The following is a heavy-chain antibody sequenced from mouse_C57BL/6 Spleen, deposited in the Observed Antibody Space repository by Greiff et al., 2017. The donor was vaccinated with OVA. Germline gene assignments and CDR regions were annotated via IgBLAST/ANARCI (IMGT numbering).Heavy chain of an antibody. D-gene: IGHD2-2*01. CDR3: TRNYGYDRRAWFAY. CDR1: GYTFTDYE. Sequence: QVQLKESGAELVMPGASVTLSCKASGYTFTDYEMHWVKQTPVHGLEWIGAIDPETGGTAYNQKFKGKAILTADKSSSTAYMELRSLTSEDSAVYYCTRNYGYDRRAWFAYWGQGTLVTVSA. V-gene: IGHV1-15*01. CDR2: IDPETGGT. J-gene: IGHJ3*01.